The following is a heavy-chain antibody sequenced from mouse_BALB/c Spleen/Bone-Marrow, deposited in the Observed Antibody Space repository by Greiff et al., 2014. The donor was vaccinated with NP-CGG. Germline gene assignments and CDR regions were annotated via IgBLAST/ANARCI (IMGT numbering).Heavy chain of an antibody. D-gene: IGHD2-1*01. Sequence: DLVKPGASVKLSCKASGYTFTSYWINWIKQRPGQGLEWIGRIAPGSGSTYYNEMFKAKATLTVDTSSSTAYIQLSSLTSEDTAVYFCARFPICYGNYGAMDYWGQGTSVTVSS. CDR1: GYTFTSYW. CDR3: ARFPICYGNYGAMDY. V-gene: IGHV1S41*01. CDR2: IAPGSGST. J-gene: IGHJ4*01.